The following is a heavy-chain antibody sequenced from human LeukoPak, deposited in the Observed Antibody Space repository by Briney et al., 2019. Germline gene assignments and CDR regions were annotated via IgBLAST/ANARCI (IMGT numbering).Heavy chain of an antibody. Sequence: SETLSLTCTVSGGSISGYYWSWIRQSPGEGLVWIGYSYYSGSTNYNPSLKSRVTISIDMSKNQFSLKLSSVTAADTALYYCARHFTYSYDTSGYPRDIFDIWGQGTMVTVSS. D-gene: IGHD3-22*01. CDR2: SYYSGST. J-gene: IGHJ3*02. CDR3: ARHFTYSYDTSGYPRDIFDI. V-gene: IGHV4-59*08. CDR1: GGSISGYY.